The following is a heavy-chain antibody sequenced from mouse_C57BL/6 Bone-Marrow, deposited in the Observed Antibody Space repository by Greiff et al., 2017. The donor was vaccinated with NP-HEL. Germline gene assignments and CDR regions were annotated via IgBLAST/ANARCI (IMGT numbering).Heavy chain of an antibody. CDR1: GYAFSSSW. Sequence: QVQLKESGPELVKPGASVKISCKASGYAFSSSWMNWVKQRPGKGLEWIGRIYPGDGDTNYNGKFKGKATLTAEKSSSTAYMQLSSLTSEDSAVYFCARNYYGSRAWFAYWGQGTLVTVSA. CDR3: ARNYYGSRAWFAY. CDR2: IYPGDGDT. D-gene: IGHD1-1*01. V-gene: IGHV1-82*01. J-gene: IGHJ3*01.